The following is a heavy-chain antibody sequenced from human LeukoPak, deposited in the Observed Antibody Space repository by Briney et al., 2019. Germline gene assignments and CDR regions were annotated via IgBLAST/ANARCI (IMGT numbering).Heavy chain of an antibody. CDR1: GFTFSSYA. CDR3: AKDSSYDILTGYYPPPNDWFDP. Sequence: GGSPRLSCAASGFTFSSYAMSWVRQAPGKGLEWVSAISGSGGSTYYADSVKGRFTISRDNSKNTLYLQMNSLRAEDTAVYYCAKDSSYDILTGYYPPPNDWFDPWGQGTLVTVSS. V-gene: IGHV3-23*01. D-gene: IGHD3-9*01. J-gene: IGHJ5*02. CDR2: ISGSGGST.